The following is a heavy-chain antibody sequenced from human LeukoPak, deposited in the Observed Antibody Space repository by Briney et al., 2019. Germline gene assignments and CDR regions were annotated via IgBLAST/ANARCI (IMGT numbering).Heavy chain of an antibody. CDR2: ISSSGSTI. D-gene: IGHD2-2*01. CDR1: RFTFSSYE. J-gene: IGHJ5*02. CDR3: ARGGDIVVVPAAHTSWFDP. Sequence: GGSLRLSCAASRFTFSSYEMNWVRQAPGKGLEWVSYISSSGSTIYYADSVKGRFTISRDNAKNSLYLQMNSLRAEDTAVYYCARGGDIVVVPAAHTSWFDPWGQGTLVTVSS. V-gene: IGHV3-48*03.